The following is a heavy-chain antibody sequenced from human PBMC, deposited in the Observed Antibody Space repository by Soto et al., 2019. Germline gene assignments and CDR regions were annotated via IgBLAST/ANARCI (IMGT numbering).Heavy chain of an antibody. CDR1: GYIFTSYD. Sequence: QVQLVQSGAEVKKPGASVKVSCKASGYIFTSYDINWVRQTTGLGLEWMGWMMSNSGDTGYAQKFQGRVTMSRNTSISTAYMELSSLTYADTAVYYCAKVRRSPGGFDYWGQGTLVTVS. CDR3: AKVRRSPGGFDY. J-gene: IGHJ4*02. V-gene: IGHV1-8*01. CDR2: MMSNSGDT.